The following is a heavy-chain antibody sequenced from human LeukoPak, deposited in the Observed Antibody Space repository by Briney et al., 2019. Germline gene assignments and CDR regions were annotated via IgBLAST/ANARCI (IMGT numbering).Heavy chain of an antibody. CDR3: ARANIAARPTDYYYMDV. Sequence: SGTLSLTCTVSGGSISSGGYYWSWIRQHPGKGLEWIGYIYYSGSTYYNPSLKSRVTISVDTSKNQFSLKLSSVTAADTAVYYCARANIAARPTDYYYMDVWGKGTTVTVSS. V-gene: IGHV4-31*03. CDR2: IYYSGST. CDR1: GGSISSGGYY. D-gene: IGHD6-6*01. J-gene: IGHJ6*03.